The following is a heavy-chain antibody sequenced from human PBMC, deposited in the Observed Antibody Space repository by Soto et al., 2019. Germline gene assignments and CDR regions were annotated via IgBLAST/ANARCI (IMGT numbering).Heavy chain of an antibody. J-gene: IGHJ4*02. V-gene: IGHV3-21*01. CDR3: VPYYFASLDY. D-gene: IGHD3-22*01. Sequence: EVQLVESGGGLVKPGGSLRLSCAASGFTFSWYNMNWVRQAPGKGLEWVSSISSSSTYIYYADSVKGRFAISRDNAKNSLYLQMNSLRAEDTAVYYCVPYYFASLDYWGQGTLVTVSS. CDR1: GFTFSWYN. CDR2: ISSSSTYI.